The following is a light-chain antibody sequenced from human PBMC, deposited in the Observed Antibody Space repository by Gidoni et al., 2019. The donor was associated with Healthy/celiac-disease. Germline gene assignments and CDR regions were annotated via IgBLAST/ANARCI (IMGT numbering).Light chain of an antibody. J-gene: IGLJ3*02. CDR3: VTWDSSMSVL. Sequence: QSVLTPPPSVSAASGQKVTISCPGSSSNTGNNYVSWYQQLPGTAPKLLIFEDNRRSSGIPDRFSGYKSDTSATLDIIGLQSGDEADYYCVTWDSSMSVLFGGGTKLTVL. CDR2: EDN. V-gene: IGLV1-51*01. CDR1: SSNTGNNY.